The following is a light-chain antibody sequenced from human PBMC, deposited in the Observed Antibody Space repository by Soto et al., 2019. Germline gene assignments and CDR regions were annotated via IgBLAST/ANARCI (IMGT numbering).Light chain of an antibody. CDR3: SSHSATSPYV. CDR1: SNDVGGYNY. Sequence: QSVLTQPASVSGSPGQSITISCTGTSNDVGGYNYVSWYKQQPGKAPKLIIYEVSHRPSGISNRFSGSKSGNTASLTISGLHVEDEADYYCSSHSATSPYVFGTGTKLTVL. V-gene: IGLV2-14*01. CDR2: EVS. J-gene: IGLJ1*01.